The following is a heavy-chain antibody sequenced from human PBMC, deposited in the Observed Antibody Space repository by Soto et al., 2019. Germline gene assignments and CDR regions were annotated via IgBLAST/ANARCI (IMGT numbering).Heavy chain of an antibody. CDR3: TTEAYGSGSIDY. Sequence: EVPLVESGGGLVKPGGSLRLSCAASGFTFSNAWMSWVRQAPGKGLEWVGRIKSKTDGGTTDYAAPVKGRFTISRDDSKNTLYLQMNSLKTEDTAVYYCTTEAYGSGSIDYWGQGTLVTVSS. D-gene: IGHD3-10*01. CDR2: IKSKTDGGTT. V-gene: IGHV3-15*01. CDR1: GFTFSNAW. J-gene: IGHJ4*02.